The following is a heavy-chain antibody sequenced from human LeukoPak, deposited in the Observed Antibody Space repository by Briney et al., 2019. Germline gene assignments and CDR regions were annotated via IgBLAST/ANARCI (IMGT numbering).Heavy chain of an antibody. CDR3: ARREATAVPDIVVVPAANWFDP. Sequence: SETLSLTCAVYGGSFSGYYWSWIRQPPGKGLEWIGEINHSGGTNYSPSLKSRVTISVDTSKNQFSLKLSSVTAADTAVYYCARREATAVPDIVVVPAANWFDPWGQGTLVTVSS. J-gene: IGHJ5*02. V-gene: IGHV4-34*01. CDR1: GGSFSGYY. CDR2: INHSGGT. D-gene: IGHD2-2*01.